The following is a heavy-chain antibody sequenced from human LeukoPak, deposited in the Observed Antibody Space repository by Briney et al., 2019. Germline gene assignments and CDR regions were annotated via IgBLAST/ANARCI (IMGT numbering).Heavy chain of an antibody. V-gene: IGHV1-18*01. Sequence: ASVKVSCKASGYTFTSYGISWVRQAPGQGLEWMGWISPYNANRHYAQNLQGRVTLTTDTATSTAYMELRSLTSDDTAVYYCARAEKWLGTYPGASWGQGTLVTVSS. D-gene: IGHD6-19*01. J-gene: IGHJ5*02. CDR2: ISPYNANR. CDR1: GYTFTSYG. CDR3: ARAEKWLGTYPGAS.